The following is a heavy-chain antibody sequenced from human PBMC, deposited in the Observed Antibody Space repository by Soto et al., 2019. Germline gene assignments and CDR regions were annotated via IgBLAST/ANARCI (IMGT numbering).Heavy chain of an antibody. D-gene: IGHD1-1*01. CDR3: ARGKGMEXXXXYYGFDI. V-gene: IGHV1-3*01. J-gene: IGHJ6*02. CDR2: LNGGIXQT. Sequence: ASVKVSCKAPGYTFSTYGMTWXRQAPGQSLEGRGWLNGGIXQTRYXXXXQDRVIITRDTSASTGXMELSSLRSEDTAVYYCARGKGMEXXXXYYGFDIWGQGTPVTVSS. CDR1: GYTFSTYG.